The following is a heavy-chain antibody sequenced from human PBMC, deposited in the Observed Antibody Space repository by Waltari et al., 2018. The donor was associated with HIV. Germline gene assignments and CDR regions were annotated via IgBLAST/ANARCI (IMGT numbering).Heavy chain of an antibody. CDR1: GGSISSSSYY. J-gene: IGHJ4*02. Sequence: QLQLQESGPGLVKPSETLSLTCTVSGGSISSSSYYWGWIRQPPGKGLEWIGSIYYSGSPYYNPSLKTRVTISVDTSKNQFSLKLSSVTAADTAVYYCARAIAAAAPYYFDYWGQGTLVTVSS. D-gene: IGHD6-13*01. V-gene: IGHV4-39*01. CDR2: IYYSGSP. CDR3: ARAIAAAAPYYFDY.